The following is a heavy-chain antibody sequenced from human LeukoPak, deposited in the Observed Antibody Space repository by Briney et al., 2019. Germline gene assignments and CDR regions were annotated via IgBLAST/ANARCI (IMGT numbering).Heavy chain of an antibody. J-gene: IGHJ4*02. CDR3: ASIAVAGGEFDY. CDR1: GFTFSDYY. CDR2: ISSSGSTI. V-gene: IGHV3-11*01. D-gene: IGHD6-19*01. Sequence: SGGSLRLSCAASGFTFSDYYMSWIRQAPGKGLEWVSYISSSGSTIYYADSVKGRFTISRDNAKNSLYLQMNSLRAEDTAVYYCASIAVAGGEFDYWGQGTLVTVSS.